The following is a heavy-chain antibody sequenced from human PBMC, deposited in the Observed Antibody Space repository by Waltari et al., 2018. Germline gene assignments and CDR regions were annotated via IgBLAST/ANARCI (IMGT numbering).Heavy chain of an antibody. CDR1: GSTITSYA. Sequence: QDQLVQSGAVVKKAAASVKVSCTSSGSTITSYAIQWVREARGGRDGWRGWIHAVNGNTNKAQKVQSRVSITRETAASTAYMELRRLSSVGTAVYDCACATSAKFGGSAPCYYYGMDVWGQGTTVTVSS. CDR3: ACATSAKFGGSAPCYYYGMDV. D-gene: IGHD3-3*01. V-gene: IGHV1-3*01. CDR2: IHAVNGNT. J-gene: IGHJ6*02.